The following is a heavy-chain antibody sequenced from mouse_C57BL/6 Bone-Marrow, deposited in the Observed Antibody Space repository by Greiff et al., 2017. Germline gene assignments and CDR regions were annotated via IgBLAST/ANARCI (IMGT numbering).Heavy chain of an antibody. Sequence: EVKLVESGGGLVQPGGSLKLSCAASGIDFSRYWMSWVRRAPGKGLEWIGEINPDSSTINYAPSLKDKFIISRDNAKNTLYLQMSKVRSEDTALYYCARPDAYGSSHWYFDVWGTGTTVTVSS. CDR2: INPDSSTI. CDR3: ARPDAYGSSHWYFDV. J-gene: IGHJ1*03. V-gene: IGHV4-1*01. CDR1: GIDFSRYW. D-gene: IGHD1-1*01.